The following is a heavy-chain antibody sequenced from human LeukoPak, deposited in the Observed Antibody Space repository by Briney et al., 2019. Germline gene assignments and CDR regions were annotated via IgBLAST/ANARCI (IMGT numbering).Heavy chain of an antibody. Sequence: ASVKVSCKASGYTFTGYYMHWVRQAPGQGLEWMGWINPNSGGTNYAQKFQGRVTMTRDTSISTAYMELSRLRSDDTAVYYCATHDYGDSGGDYWGQGTLVTVSS. D-gene: IGHD4-17*01. CDR3: ATHDYGDSGGDY. CDR1: GYTFTGYY. CDR2: INPNSGGT. V-gene: IGHV1-2*02. J-gene: IGHJ4*02.